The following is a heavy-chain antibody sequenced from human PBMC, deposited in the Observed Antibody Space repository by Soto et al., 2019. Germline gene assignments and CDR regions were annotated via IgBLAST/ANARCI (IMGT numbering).Heavy chain of an antibody. Sequence: QVQLVESGGGVVQPGRSLRLSCAASGFTFSSYGMHWVRQAPGKGLEWVAVISYGGSNKYYADSVKGRFTISRDNSKNTLYLQMNSLRAEDTAVYYCAKSVDIVATMHYGMDVWGQGTTVTVSS. J-gene: IGHJ6*02. D-gene: IGHD5-12*01. CDR2: ISYGGSNK. CDR3: AKSVDIVATMHYGMDV. V-gene: IGHV3-30*18. CDR1: GFTFSSYG.